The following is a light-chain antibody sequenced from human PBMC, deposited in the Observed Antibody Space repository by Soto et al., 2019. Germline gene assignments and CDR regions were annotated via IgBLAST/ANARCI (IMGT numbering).Light chain of an antibody. Sequence: QPVLTQPASVSGSPGQSITISCSGTSSDVGGYKYVSWYQHHPGKAPKLIIYEVSNRPSGISNRFSGSKSGNTASLTISGLQAEGEADYYCTSYTGTTILEGVFGGGTKLTVL. CDR3: TSYTGTTILEGV. CDR1: SSDVGGYKY. J-gene: IGLJ3*02. CDR2: EVS. V-gene: IGLV2-14*01.